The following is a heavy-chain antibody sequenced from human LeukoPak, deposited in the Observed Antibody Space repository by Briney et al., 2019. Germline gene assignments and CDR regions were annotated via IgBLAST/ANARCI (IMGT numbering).Heavy chain of an antibody. D-gene: IGHD2/OR15-2a*01. CDR1: XFTFSKYG. J-gene: IGHJ4*02. CDR3: XXXXXXXXXXEGIRLYYFDS. V-gene: IGHV3-30*02. CDR2: IQYDGNNK. Sequence: CAASXFTFSKYGMHWVRQAPGKGLEWLTFIQYDGNNKYYSDSVKGRFTISRDNSKNTLYMRMNRLRAEDTAVNYCXXXXXXXXXXEGIRLYYFDSWGQGTLVTVSS.